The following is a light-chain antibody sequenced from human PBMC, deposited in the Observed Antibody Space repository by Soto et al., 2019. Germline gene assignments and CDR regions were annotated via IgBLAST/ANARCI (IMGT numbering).Light chain of an antibody. CDR3: SSYTSSTTLVV. CDR1: SSDVGAYNF. CDR2: DVS. Sequence: QSALTQPASVSGSPGQSITISCTGTSSDVGAYNFVSWYQQHPGKAPKLMIYDVSNRPSRVSNRFSGSKSGNTASLTISGLQAEDEADYYCSSYTSSTTLVVFGGGTKVTVL. V-gene: IGLV2-14*03. J-gene: IGLJ2*01.